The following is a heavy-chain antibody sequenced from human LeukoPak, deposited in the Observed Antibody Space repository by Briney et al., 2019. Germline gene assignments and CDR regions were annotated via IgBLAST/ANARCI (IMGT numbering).Heavy chain of an antibody. CDR1: GGSFSGYS. J-gene: IGHJ4*02. Sequence: SETLSLTCAVYGGSFSGYSWTWIRQTPGKALEWIGEVNHSGSTNYNPSLKSRVTISVDTSKNQFSLRVNSVTAADTAVYYCARGRTDEYGDYDYWGQGALVIVSS. V-gene: IGHV4-34*01. D-gene: IGHD4-17*01. CDR3: ARGRTDEYGDYDY. CDR2: VNHSGST.